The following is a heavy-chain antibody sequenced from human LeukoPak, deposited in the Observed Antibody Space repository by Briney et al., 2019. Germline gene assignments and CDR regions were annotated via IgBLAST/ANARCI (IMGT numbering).Heavy chain of an antibody. J-gene: IGHJ4*02. CDR3: ARGYDSSGYYSAPDY. Sequence: ASVKVSCKASGYTFTSYYMHWVRQAPGQGLEWMGIINPSGGSTSYAQKFQGRVTMTSDTSTSTIYMELSSLRSEDTAVYYCARGYDSSGYYSAPDYWGQGTLVTVSS. CDR1: GYTFTSYY. V-gene: IGHV1-46*01. D-gene: IGHD3-22*01. CDR2: INPSGGST.